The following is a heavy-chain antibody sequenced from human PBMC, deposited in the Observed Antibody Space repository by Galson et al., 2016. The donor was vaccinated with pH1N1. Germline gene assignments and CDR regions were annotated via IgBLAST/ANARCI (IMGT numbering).Heavy chain of an antibody. CDR3: ARSPGYMVTALDN. D-gene: IGHD2-21*02. CDR1: GGTFSSLG. CDR2: IIGMFAKT. J-gene: IGHJ4*01. Sequence: SVKVSCKASGGTFSSLGISWVRQAPGQGLEWMGGIIGMFAKTNYAQKFQGRVTITADELTSTAYMDLSSLTSEDTAVYYCARSPGYMVTALDNWGHGTLVTVSS. V-gene: IGHV1-69*13.